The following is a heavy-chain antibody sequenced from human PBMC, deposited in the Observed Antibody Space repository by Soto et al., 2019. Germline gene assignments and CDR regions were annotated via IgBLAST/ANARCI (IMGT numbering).Heavy chain of an antibody. Sequence: GGSLRLSCAASGFTFGGYAVSWVRQAPGKGLEWVSAISGSGGSTYYADSVKGRFTISRDNSKNTLYLQMNSLRAEDTAVYYCATLAARPHTPGFQHWGQGTLVTVSS. D-gene: IGHD6-6*01. V-gene: IGHV3-23*01. CDR1: GFTFGGYA. J-gene: IGHJ1*01. CDR3: ATLAARPHTPGFQH. CDR2: ISGSGGST.